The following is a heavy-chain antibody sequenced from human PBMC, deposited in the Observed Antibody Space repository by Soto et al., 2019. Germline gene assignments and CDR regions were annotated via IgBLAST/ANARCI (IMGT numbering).Heavy chain of an antibody. CDR3: ARDKFRGGTSSAFDI. D-gene: IGHD1-7*01. J-gene: IGHJ3*02. Sequence: QVQLVQSGAEVKKPGSSVKVFCTPSGGTFTHYTINWVRQAPGQGLEWMGRIIPMLGIANYAQKFQGRVTITADRSTSTASMEMSSLRSEDTAVYYCARDKFRGGTSSAFDIWGQGTVVTVSS. V-gene: IGHV1-69*04. CDR1: GGTFTHYT. CDR2: IIPMLGIA.